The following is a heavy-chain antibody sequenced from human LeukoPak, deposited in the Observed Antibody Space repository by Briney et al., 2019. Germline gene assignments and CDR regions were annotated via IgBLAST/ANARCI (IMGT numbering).Heavy chain of an antibody. V-gene: IGHV3-7*01. Sequence: PGGSLRLSCVVSGFTLSSDWMSWVRQAPGKGLEWVANIKKDGIEKYYVESVKGQFTISRDNAKNSLYLQMNSLRAEDTAVYYCARGRYSSRSGGYYFDIWGQGTLVTVSS. CDR2: IKKDGIEK. CDR3: ARGRYSSRSGGYYFDI. J-gene: IGHJ4*02. CDR1: GFTLSSDW. D-gene: IGHD2-2*01.